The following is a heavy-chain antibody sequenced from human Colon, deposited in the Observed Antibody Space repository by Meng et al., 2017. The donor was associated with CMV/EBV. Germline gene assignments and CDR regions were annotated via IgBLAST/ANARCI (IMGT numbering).Heavy chain of an antibody. CDR2: ISGSGGST. CDR3: AKFPRSGGEADY. CDR1: GFTFSSYA. D-gene: IGHD3-10*01. V-gene: IGHV3-23*01. Sequence: GESLKISCAASGFTFSSYAMSWVRQAPGKGLEWVSAISGSGGSTYYADSVKGRFTISRDNSKNTLYLQMNSLRAEDTAVYYCAKFPRSGGEADYWGQGTLVTVSS. J-gene: IGHJ4*02.